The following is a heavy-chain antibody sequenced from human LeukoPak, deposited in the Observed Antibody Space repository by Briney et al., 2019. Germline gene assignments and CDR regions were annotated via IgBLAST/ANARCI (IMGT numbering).Heavy chain of an antibody. CDR2: IKSTTDGGTI. CDR3: TTKLGFIYGEDF. V-gene: IGHV3-15*01. J-gene: IGHJ4*02. Sequence: GGSLRLSCTGSGFAFTNAWMTWVHQAPGKGLEWVGHIKSTTDGGTIDYAAPVEGRFTISRDESKNMIYLQMTNLKTEDTAVYYCTTKLGFIYGEDFWGQGTLVTVSS. CDR1: GFAFTNAW. D-gene: IGHD4/OR15-4a*01.